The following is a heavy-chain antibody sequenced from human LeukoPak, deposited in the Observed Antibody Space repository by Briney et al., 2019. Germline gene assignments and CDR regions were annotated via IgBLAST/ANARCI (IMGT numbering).Heavy chain of an antibody. J-gene: IGHJ4*02. CDR3: ARDSWDYDDSSGYYQNY. V-gene: IGHV7-4-1*02. D-gene: IGHD3-22*01. CDR2: INTNTGKP. Sequence: GASVEVSCKASGYTFTSYAMNWVRQAPGQGLEWMGWINTNTGKPMYAQGFTGRFVFSLDTSVSTAYLQITSLKAEDTALYYCARDSWDYDDSSGYYQNYWGQGTLVTVSS. CDR1: GYTFTSYA.